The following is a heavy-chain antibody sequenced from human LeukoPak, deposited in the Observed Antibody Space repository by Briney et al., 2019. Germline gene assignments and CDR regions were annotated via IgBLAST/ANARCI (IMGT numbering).Heavy chain of an antibody. CDR1: GYSISSGYY. CDR3: AEVERRNY. J-gene: IGHJ4*02. D-gene: IGHD1-1*01. V-gene: IGHV4-38-2*01. Sequence: SETLSLTCAVSGYSISSGYYWGWIRQPPGKGLEWIGSIYHSGSTYYNPSLKSRVTISVDTSKNQFSLKLRSVTAADTAVYYCAEVERRNYWGQGTLVTVSS. CDR2: IYHSGST.